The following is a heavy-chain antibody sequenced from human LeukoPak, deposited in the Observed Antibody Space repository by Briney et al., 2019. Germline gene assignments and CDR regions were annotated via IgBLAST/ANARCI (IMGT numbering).Heavy chain of an antibody. D-gene: IGHD3-9*01. CDR3: ARDSLGPWGILTPFDY. CDR1: GYTFTSYG. Sequence: GASVTVSCKASGYTFTSYGISWVRQAPGQGLEWMGWISAYNGNTNYAQKLQGRVTITTDTSTSTAYMELRSLRSDDTAVYYCARDSLGPWGILTPFDYWGQGTLVTVSS. J-gene: IGHJ4*02. V-gene: IGHV1-18*04. CDR2: ISAYNGNT.